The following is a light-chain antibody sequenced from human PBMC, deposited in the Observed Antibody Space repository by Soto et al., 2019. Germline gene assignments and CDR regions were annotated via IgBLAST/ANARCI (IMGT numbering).Light chain of an antibody. CDR3: KQYFRCPLT. V-gene: IGKV1-8*01. CDR1: QSISSH. Sequence: AIRMTQSPSSLSASTGERVTITCRASQSISSHLAWYQVKPGKAPRLLIYTASYLESGVPSRFSGSGSGTDFTLSISSLQSVDFAVYYCKQYFRCPLTFGGGTKVEIK. J-gene: IGKJ4*01. CDR2: TAS.